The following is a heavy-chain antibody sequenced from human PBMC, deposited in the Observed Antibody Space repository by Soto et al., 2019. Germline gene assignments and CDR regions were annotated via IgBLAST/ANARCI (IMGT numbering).Heavy chain of an antibody. D-gene: IGHD6-13*01. CDR2: ISAYNGNT. Sequence: GXSVKVYCKASGYTFTSCGISWVRQAPGQGLEWMGWISAYNGNTNYAQKLQGRVSMTTDTSTSTAYMELRSLRSDDTAAYYCAREDGSSWYGVDYWGQGTLVTVSS. V-gene: IGHV1-18*04. J-gene: IGHJ4*02. CDR3: AREDGSSWYGVDY. CDR1: GYTFTSCG.